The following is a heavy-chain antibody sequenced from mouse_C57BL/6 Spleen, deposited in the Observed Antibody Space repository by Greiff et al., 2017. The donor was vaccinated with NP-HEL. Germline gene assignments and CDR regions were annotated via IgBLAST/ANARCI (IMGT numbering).Heavy chain of an antibody. Sequence: EVQRVESGGGLVQPGGSMKLSCAASGFTFSDAWMDWVRQSPEKGLEWVAEIRNKANNHATYYAESVKGRFTISRDDSKSSVYLQINSLRADDTGIYYCTIYSNYGFAYWGQGTLVTVSA. J-gene: IGHJ3*01. CDR3: TIYSNYGFAY. V-gene: IGHV6-6*01. D-gene: IGHD2-5*01. CDR1: GFTFSDAW. CDR2: IRNKANNHAT.